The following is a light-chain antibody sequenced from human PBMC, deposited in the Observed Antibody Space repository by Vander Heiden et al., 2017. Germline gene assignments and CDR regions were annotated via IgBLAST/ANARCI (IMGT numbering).Light chain of an antibody. CDR2: SST. Sequence: QSVLPPPPSASGTPGQWVAISCSSSSSTLGSNTVNWYQQHPGTAPKLLIYSSTQRPSGVPDRFSGCKSGTSAALAISRLQSEDEADYFCAAWDDNQNGLVVFGGGTKVTVL. V-gene: IGLV1-44*01. CDR3: AAWDDNQNGLVV. J-gene: IGLJ2*01. CDR1: SSTLGSNT.